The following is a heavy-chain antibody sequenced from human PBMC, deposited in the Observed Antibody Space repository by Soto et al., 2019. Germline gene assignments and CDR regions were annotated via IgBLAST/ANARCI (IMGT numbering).Heavy chain of an antibody. CDR3: ARDAPPVAY. J-gene: IGHJ4*01. CDR1: GYTFTNYG. V-gene: IGHV1-18*01. Sequence: QVQLVQSGAEVKKPGASVKVSCKASGYTFTNYGISWVRQAPGQGLEWMGWISAYNGNTNSAQKLQGRVTMNTDTSTLTANMDLRSKVSDDTAVYYCARDAPPVAYWGQGTLVTVSS. CDR2: ISAYNGNT. D-gene: IGHD2-21*01.